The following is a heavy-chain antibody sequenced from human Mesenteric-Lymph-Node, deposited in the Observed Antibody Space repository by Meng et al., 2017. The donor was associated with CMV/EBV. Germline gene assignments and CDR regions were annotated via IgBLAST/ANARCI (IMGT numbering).Heavy chain of an antibody. J-gene: IGHJ6*02. V-gene: IGHV3-23*01. CDR1: GFSFNSYA. CDR2: ISGRSGSSDNT. CDR3: ANYDFDDPRDYGMDV. D-gene: IGHD4-17*01. Sequence: GGSLRLSCAGSGFSFNSYAMSWVRQAPGKGLEWVSSISGRSGSSDNTNYADSVKGRFTISRDYSKKTVYLEMNSLRVDDTAVYYCANYDFDDPRDYGMDVWGQGTTVTVSS.